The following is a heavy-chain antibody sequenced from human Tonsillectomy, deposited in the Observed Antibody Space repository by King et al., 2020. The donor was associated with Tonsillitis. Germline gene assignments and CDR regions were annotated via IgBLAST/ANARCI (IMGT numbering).Heavy chain of an antibody. CDR3: AAGGSPTHYYYYYGMDV. CDR2: IVVGSGNT. J-gene: IGHJ6*02. V-gene: IGHV1-58*01. CDR1: GFTFTSSA. D-gene: IGHD3-16*01. Sequence: QLVQSGPEVKKPGTSVKVSCKASGFTFTSSAVQWVRQARGQRLEWIGWIVVGSGNTNYAQKFQERVTITRDMSTSTAYMELSSLRSEDTAVYYCAAGGSPTHYYYYYGMDVWGQGTTVTVPS.